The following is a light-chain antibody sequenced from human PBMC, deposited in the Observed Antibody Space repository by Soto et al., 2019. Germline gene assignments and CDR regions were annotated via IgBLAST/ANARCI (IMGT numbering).Light chain of an antibody. Sequence: DIQMTQSPSSLSASVGDRVTITCRASQSISRDLNWYQQKSGKAPKLLIYAASSLQSRVPSRFSGSGSGTYFTLTSSSLQPEDFATYYCQQSYSTPLPFGGGTKVEI. V-gene: IGKV1-39*01. J-gene: IGKJ4*02. CDR2: AAS. CDR1: QSISRD. CDR3: QQSYSTPLP.